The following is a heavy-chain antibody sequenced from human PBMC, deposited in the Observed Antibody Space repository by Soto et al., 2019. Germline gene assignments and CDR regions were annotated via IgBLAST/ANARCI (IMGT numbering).Heavy chain of an antibody. CDR1: GDSISGSPYF. Sequence: QLQLQESGPGLVMPSETLSLTCTVSGDSISGSPYFWGWIRQPPGKRLEWIGSVFYDGYTLYTPSHRSGVTISVDTSNNQFSLKLASVAAADTATYYCGRLQLAVPHYWGQGTLVTVSS. V-gene: IGHV4-39*01. D-gene: IGHD3-3*02. CDR2: VFYDGYT. CDR3: GRLQLAVPHY. J-gene: IGHJ4*02.